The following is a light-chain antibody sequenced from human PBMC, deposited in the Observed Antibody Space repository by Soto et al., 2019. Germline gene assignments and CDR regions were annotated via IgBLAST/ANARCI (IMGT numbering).Light chain of an antibody. J-gene: IGKJ1*01. CDR2: GAS. V-gene: IGKV3-20*01. CDR1: QSVGNR. CDR3: QQYGSSPRT. Sequence: EIVVTQSPDTLSLSPGERATLSCRASQSVGNRLAWYQQKPGQAPRLLISGASSRATGIPDRFSGSGSATDFTLTISRLEPEDFALYYCQQYGSSPRTFGQGTKVDSK.